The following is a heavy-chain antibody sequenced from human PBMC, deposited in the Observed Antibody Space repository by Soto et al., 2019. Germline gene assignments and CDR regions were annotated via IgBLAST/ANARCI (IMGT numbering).Heavy chain of an antibody. CDR1: GFTFSSYG. CDR2: IWYDGSNK. J-gene: IGHJ4*02. CDR3: ARVAYYDILPGLIREYYFDY. Sequence: ESGGGVVQPGRSLRLSCAASGFTFSSYGMHWVRQAPGKGLEWVAVIWYDGSNKYYADSVKGRFTISRDNSKNTLYLQMNSLRAEDTAVYYCARVAYYDILPGLIREYYFDYWGQGTLVNVSS. V-gene: IGHV3-33*01. D-gene: IGHD3-9*01.